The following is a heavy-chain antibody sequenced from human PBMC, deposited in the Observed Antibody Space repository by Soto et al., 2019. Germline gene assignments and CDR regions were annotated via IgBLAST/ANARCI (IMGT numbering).Heavy chain of an antibody. Sequence: SETVSLTCAGYGGSFSGYYWSWIRQPPGKGLEWIGEINHSGSTNYNPSLKSRVTISVDTSKNQFSLKLSSVTAADTAVYYCARGYITIFGVVKSSYYYGMDVWGQGTTVTVSS. V-gene: IGHV4-34*01. CDR2: INHSGST. J-gene: IGHJ6*02. CDR1: GGSFSGYY. D-gene: IGHD3-3*01. CDR3: ARGYITIFGVVKSSYYYGMDV.